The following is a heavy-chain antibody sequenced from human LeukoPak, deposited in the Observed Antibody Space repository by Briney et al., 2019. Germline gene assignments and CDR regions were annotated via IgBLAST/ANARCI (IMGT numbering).Heavy chain of an antibody. Sequence: GGSLRLSCAASGFTFSSYTMRWVRQAPGKGLEWVSTITSSDGNAYYADSVKGRFTVSRDNSKNTLFLQMNSLRAEDTAVYYCAKDGGLWVSAHWGDSWGRGTLVTVSS. J-gene: IGHJ4*02. D-gene: IGHD7-27*01. CDR1: GFTFSSYT. CDR3: AKDGGLWVSAHWGDS. CDR2: ITSSDGNA. V-gene: IGHV3-23*01.